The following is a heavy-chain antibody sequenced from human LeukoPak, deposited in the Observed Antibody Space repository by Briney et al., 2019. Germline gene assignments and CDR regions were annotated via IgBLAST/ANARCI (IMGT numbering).Heavy chain of an antibody. CDR1: GGTFSSYA. J-gene: IGHJ3*02. CDR2: IIPIFGTA. V-gene: IGHV1-69*06. CDR3: ARGSVFRDTAMVWGAFDI. Sequence: ASVKVSCKASGGTFSSYAISWVRQAPGQGLEWMGGIIPIFGTANYAQKFQGRVTITADKSTSTAYMELSSLRSEDTAVYYCARGSVFRDTAMVWGAFDIWGQGTMVTVSS. D-gene: IGHD5-18*01.